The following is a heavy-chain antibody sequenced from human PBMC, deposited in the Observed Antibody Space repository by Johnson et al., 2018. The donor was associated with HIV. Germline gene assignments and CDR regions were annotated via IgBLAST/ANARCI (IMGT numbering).Heavy chain of an antibody. CDR2: IYSGGST. V-gene: IGHV3-66*01. J-gene: IGHJ3*02. Sequence: EVQLVESGGGVVQPGRSLRLSCAASGFTVSSNYMSWVRQAPGKGLEWVSAIYSGGSTYYADSVTGRFTISRDNSKNTLYLQMNSLRTEDTAVYYCAKDQYCGGDCYPDAFDIWGQGTMVTVSS. D-gene: IGHD2-21*02. CDR3: AKDQYCGGDCYPDAFDI. CDR1: GFTVSSNY.